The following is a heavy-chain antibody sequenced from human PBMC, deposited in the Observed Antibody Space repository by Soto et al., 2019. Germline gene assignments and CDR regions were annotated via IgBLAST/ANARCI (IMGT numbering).Heavy chain of an antibody. D-gene: IGHD6-19*01. J-gene: IGHJ4*02. CDR2: ISAYNGNT. CDR3: ARAYSSGWYFDY. Sequence: GSVKVSCKASGYTFTSYGISWVRQAPGQGLEWMGWISAYNGNTNYAQKLQGRVTMTTDTSTSTAYMELRSLRSDDTAVYYCARAYSSGWYFDYWGQGTLVTVSS. V-gene: IGHV1-18*04. CDR1: GYTFTSYG.